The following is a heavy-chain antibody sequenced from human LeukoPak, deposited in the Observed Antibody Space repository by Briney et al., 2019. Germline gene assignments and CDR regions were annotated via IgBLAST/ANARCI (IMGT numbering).Heavy chain of an antibody. Sequence: GGSLRLSCAVAGFTFSNYVMNWVRQAPGKGLEWVSVISGTGAITYYADSVKGRFTISRDNSKNTLYLQMNSLRAEDTALYYCAKETYNSGWFPDYWGQGTLVTVSS. D-gene: IGHD6-19*01. CDR3: AKETYNSGWFPDY. CDR1: GFTFSNYV. V-gene: IGHV3-23*01. CDR2: ISGTGAIT. J-gene: IGHJ4*02.